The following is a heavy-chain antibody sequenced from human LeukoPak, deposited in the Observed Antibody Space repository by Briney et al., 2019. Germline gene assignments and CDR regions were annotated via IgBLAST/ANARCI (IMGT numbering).Heavy chain of an antibody. CDR1: GYTFTSHG. CDR3: ARDSSSGWLGAFDI. CDR2: INPNSGGT. D-gene: IGHD6-19*01. V-gene: IGHV1-2*02. J-gene: IGHJ3*02. Sequence: ASVKVSCKASGYTFTSHGISWVRQAPGPALEWMGWINPNSGGTNYAQKFQGRVTMNRDTSISTAYMELSRLRSDDTAVYYCARDSSSGWLGAFDIWGEGTMVTVSS.